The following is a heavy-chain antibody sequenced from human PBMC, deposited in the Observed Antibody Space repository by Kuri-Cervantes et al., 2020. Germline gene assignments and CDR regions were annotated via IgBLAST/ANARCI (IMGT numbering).Heavy chain of an antibody. J-gene: IGHJ4*02. CDR3: ARGRIAAAGTLFDY. Sequence: GESLKISCAASGFTFSSYWMHWVRQAPGKGLVWVSRINSDGSSTSYADSVKGRFTISRDNAKNSLYLQMNSLRAEDTAVYYCARGRIAAAGTLFDYWGQGTLVTVSS. CDR1: GFTFSSYW. CDR2: INSDGSST. D-gene: IGHD6-13*01. V-gene: IGHV3-74*01.